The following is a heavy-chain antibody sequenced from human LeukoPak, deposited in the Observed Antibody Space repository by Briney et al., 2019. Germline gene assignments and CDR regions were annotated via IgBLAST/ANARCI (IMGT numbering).Heavy chain of an antibody. CDR2: MHSSGST. J-gene: IGHJ4*02. D-gene: IGHD1-26*01. CDR1: GASVSTYY. V-gene: IGHV4-59*02. Sequence: SETLSLTCTVSGASVSTYYRSWVRQTPDKELEWIVNMHSSGSTYYNPSLKSRVIMSIDTSNNQFSLKLTSVTAADTAVYYCARDIRLVGATLYFDFWGQGALVTVSA. CDR3: ARDIRLVGATLYFDF.